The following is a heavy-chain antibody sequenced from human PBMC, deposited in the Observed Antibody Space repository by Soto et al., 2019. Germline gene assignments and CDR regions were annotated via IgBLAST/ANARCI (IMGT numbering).Heavy chain of an antibody. J-gene: IGHJ3*02. CDR2: INPSGGST. Sequence: ASVKVSCKASGYTXTSYYMHWVRQAPGQGLEWMGIINPSGGSTSYAQKFQGRVTMTRDTSTSTVYMELSSLRSEDTAVYYCARSLRYYHDSSGYYLTDAFDIWGQGTMVTVSS. D-gene: IGHD3-22*01. CDR1: GYTXTSYY. CDR3: ARSLRYYHDSSGYYLTDAFDI. V-gene: IGHV1-46*01.